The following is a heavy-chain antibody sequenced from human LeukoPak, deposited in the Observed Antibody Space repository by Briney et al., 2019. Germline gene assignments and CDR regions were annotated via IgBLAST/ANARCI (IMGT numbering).Heavy chain of an antibody. D-gene: IGHD1-26*01. J-gene: IGHJ4*02. CDR3: ARGGKAVGTGYSGSSPFDY. V-gene: IGHV3-53*01. CDR2: IYSGGST. CDR1: GFTVSSNY. Sequence: GGSLRLSCAASGFTVSSNYMSWVRQAPGKGLEWVSVIYSGGSTYYADSAKGRFTISRDNSKNTLYLQMNSLRAEDTAVYYCARGGKAVGTGYSGSSPFDYWGQGTLVTVSS.